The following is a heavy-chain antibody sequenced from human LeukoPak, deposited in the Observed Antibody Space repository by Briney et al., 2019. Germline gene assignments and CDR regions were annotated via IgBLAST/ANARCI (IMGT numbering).Heavy chain of an antibody. J-gene: IGHJ4*02. V-gene: IGHV3-23*01. Sequence: PGGSLRLSCAASGFTFNNYAMNWVRQAPGKGLEWVSSISGSGRSTYYADSVKGRFTISRDNSKNTLYLQMNSLRPEDTAVYYCVKVPLRAAYTAFDYWGQGTLVTVPS. D-gene: IGHD5-18*01. CDR3: VKVPLRAAYTAFDY. CDR1: GFTFNNYA. CDR2: ISGSGRST.